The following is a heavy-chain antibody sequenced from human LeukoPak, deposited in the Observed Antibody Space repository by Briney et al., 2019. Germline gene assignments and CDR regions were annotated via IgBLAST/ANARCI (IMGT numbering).Heavy chain of an antibody. Sequence: SETLSLTCTVSGGSISGYYWTWIRQSPGEGLEWIGYIHYSGSTNYNPSLKSRVTISLDTSKSQFSLKLSSVTAADTAVYYCARADGTNYYYYGMDVWGQGTTVTVPS. V-gene: IGHV4-59*01. J-gene: IGHJ6*02. CDR1: GGSISGYY. CDR3: ARADGTNYYYYGMDV. D-gene: IGHD2-2*01. CDR2: IHYSGST.